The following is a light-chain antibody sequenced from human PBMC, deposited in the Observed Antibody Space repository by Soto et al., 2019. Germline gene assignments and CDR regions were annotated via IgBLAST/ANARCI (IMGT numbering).Light chain of an antibody. V-gene: IGKV1-39*01. CDR2: AAS. CDR1: QSIDNF. Sequence: DIQMTQSPSSLSASVGDRVTITCRPSQSIDNFLNWYQQKPGQAPKLLIFAASSLQSGVPPRFSGSESGTEFTLTISSLQPEDVATYYCQQASSFPLTFGGGTKVDIK. CDR3: QQASSFPLT. J-gene: IGKJ4*01.